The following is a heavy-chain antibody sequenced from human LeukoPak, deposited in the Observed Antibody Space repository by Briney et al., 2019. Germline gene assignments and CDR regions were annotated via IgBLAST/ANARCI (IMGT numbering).Heavy chain of an antibody. Sequence: ASVKVSCKASGYTFTSYDISWVRQATGQGLEWMGWMNPDSGNTGYAQKFQGRVLMTRDTSISTAYMELSRLRPDDTAVYYCARDGGDVLLWFGEPKEGNWFDPWGQGTLVTVSS. V-gene: IGHV1-8*01. J-gene: IGHJ5*02. CDR1: GYTFTSYD. CDR3: ARDGGDVLLWFGEPKEGNWFDP. D-gene: IGHD3-10*01. CDR2: MNPDSGNT.